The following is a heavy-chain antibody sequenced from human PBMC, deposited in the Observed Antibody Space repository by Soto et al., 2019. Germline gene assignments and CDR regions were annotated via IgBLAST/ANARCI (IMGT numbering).Heavy chain of an antibody. CDR2: MNPNSGNT. CDR1: GYTFTSYD. CDR3: ARGPFRLLRFLEWLLY. V-gene: IGHV1-8*01. D-gene: IGHD3-3*01. J-gene: IGHJ4*02. Sequence: QVQLVQSGAEVKKPGASVKVSCKASGYTFTSYDVNWVRQATGQGLEWMGWMNPNSGNTGYAQKFQGRVTMTRNTSISTAYMELSSLRSEDTAVYYCARGPFRLLRFLEWLLYWGQGTLVTVSS.